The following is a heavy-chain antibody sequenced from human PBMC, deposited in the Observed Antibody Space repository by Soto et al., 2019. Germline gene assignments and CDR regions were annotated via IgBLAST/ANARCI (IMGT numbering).Heavy chain of an antibody. J-gene: IGHJ6*02. CDR2: MNPNSGNT. V-gene: IGHV1-8*01. CDR3: ARGLYCISTSCSLPYYYFGMDV. Sequence: QVQLVQSGAEVKKPGASVKVSCKVSGYSFITYDITWVRQATGQGLEWMGWMNPNSGNTGYAQKFQGRVTMTRDTSTSTAFMELSGLTSEDTATYYCARGLYCISTSCSLPYYYFGMDVWGQGTTVTVSS. CDR1: GYSFITYD. D-gene: IGHD2-2*01.